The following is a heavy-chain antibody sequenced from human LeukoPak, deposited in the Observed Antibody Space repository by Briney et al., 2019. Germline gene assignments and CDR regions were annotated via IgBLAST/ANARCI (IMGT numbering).Heavy chain of an antibody. CDR3: ARRIRVYGFGDSPNFDY. Sequence: SETLSLTCAVYGGSFSGYYWSWIRQPPGKGLEWIGEINHSGSTNYNPSLKSRVTISVDTSNNQFSLKLSSVTAADTALYYCARRIRVYGFGDSPNFDYWGQGSMVTVSS. CDR2: INHSGST. CDR1: GGSFSGYY. J-gene: IGHJ4*02. D-gene: IGHD4-17*01. V-gene: IGHV4-34*01.